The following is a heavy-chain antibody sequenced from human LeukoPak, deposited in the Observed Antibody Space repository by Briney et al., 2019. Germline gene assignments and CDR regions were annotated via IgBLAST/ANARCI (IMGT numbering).Heavy chain of an antibody. J-gene: IGHJ1*01. CDR2: MYYTGST. Sequence: SETLSLTCIVSGGAISSGSYYWGWIRQPPGKGLEWIGSMYYTGSTYDSPSLKSRVTISVDTSKNQFSLKLTSVTAADTAVYYCARYLDYGGNSRVFQHWGQGTLVTVSS. D-gene: IGHD4-23*01. CDR1: GGAISSGSYY. CDR3: ARYLDYGGNSRVFQH. V-gene: IGHV4-39*07.